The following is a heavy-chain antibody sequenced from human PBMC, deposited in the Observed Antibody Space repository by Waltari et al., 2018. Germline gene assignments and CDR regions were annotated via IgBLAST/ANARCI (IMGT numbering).Heavy chain of an antibody. CDR1: GGSISQNYN. V-gene: IGHV4-39*01. J-gene: IGHJ1*01. Sequence: QLQLQESGPGLVKPSETLSLTCTVSGGSISQNYNWGWSRQPPGKGLEWMGNMQYRGSTFYNPSLESRVTISLGTWKNQFSLRLSSVGAADTAVYFCGSIAFGDEGGYFQYWGQGTLVTVSS. D-gene: IGHD4-17*01. CDR2: MQYRGST. CDR3: GSIAFGDEGGYFQY.